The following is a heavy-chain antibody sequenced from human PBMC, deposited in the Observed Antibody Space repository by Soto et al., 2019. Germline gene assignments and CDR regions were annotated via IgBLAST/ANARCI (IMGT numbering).Heavy chain of an antibody. D-gene: IGHD3-16*01. CDR3: ARGLVYAYGFGDS. CDR1: GFTFSDHW. V-gene: IGHV3-74*01. CDR2: IQGDGARA. Sequence: EVHLVESGGGLVQPGGSLRLSCAASGFTFSDHWMHWVRQAPGKGLMWVSQIQGDGARAIYADSVKGRFTISRDNVKNTLYLQVDSLTDEDTAVYYCARGLVYAYGFGDSWGQGTLVIVSS. J-gene: IGHJ5*01.